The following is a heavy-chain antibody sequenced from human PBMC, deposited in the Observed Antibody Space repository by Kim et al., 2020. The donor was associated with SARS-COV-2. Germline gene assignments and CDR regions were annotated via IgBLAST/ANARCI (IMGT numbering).Heavy chain of an antibody. CDR1: GGSISSGSYY. CDR2: IYTSGSN. V-gene: IGHV4-61*02. J-gene: IGHJ6*02. D-gene: IGHD3-10*01. CDR3: ARGYGSGSYYMVGDDYYYYGMDV. Sequence: SETLSLTCTVSGGSISSGSYYWSWIRQPAGKGLEWIGRIYTSGSNNYNPSLKSRVTISVDTSKNQFSLKLSSVTAADTAVYYCARGYGSGSYYMVGDDYYYYGMDVWGQGTTVTVSS.